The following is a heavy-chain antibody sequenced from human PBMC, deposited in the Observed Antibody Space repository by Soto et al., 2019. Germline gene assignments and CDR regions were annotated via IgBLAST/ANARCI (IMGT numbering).Heavy chain of an antibody. CDR3: ARGGRRDGYNFIFLDVGMAFDY. D-gene: IGHD5-12*01. J-gene: IGHJ4*02. CDR1: GFTFSSYS. Sequence: GGSLRLSCAASGFTFSSYSMNWVRQAPGKGLEWVSSISSSSSYIYYADSVKGRFTISRDNAKNSLYLQMNSLRAEDTAVYYCARGGRRDGYNFIFLDVGMAFDYWGQGTLVTVSS. CDR2: ISSSSSYI. V-gene: IGHV3-21*01.